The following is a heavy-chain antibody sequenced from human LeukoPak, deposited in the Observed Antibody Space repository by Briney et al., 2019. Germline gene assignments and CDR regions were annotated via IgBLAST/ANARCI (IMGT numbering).Heavy chain of an antibody. V-gene: IGHV4-59*08. D-gene: IGHD6-13*01. J-gene: IGHJ6*03. CDR3: ARGGSSWYGYYYYYMDV. CDR1: GGSISSYY. Sequence: SETLSLTCNVSGGSISSYYWSWIRQSPGKGLEWIGFIYYTGSTNHNPSLKSRVTISVDTSKNQFSLKLSSVTAADTAVYYCARGGSSWYGYYYYYMDVWGKGTTVTISS. CDR2: IYYTGST.